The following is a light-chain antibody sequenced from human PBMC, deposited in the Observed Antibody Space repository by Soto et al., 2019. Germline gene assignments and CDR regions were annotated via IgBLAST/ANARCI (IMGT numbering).Light chain of an antibody. CDR3: QQYNNWPWT. V-gene: IGKV3D-15*01. J-gene: IGKJ1*01. CDR2: GAS. CDR1: QSVSSN. Sequence: EIVITQSPATLSVSPGERATLSCRASQSVSSNLAWYQQKPGQAPRLLIYGASTRATGIPARFSGSGSGTEFTLTISSXQSEDFAVYHCQQYNNWPWTFGQGTKVDIK.